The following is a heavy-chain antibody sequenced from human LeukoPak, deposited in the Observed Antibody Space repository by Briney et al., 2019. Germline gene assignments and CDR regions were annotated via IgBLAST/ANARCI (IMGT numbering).Heavy chain of an antibody. CDR1: GGSISSGDYY. D-gene: IGHD5-12*01. CDR3: ARSQESLRYFGY. Sequence: SQTLSLTCTVSGGSISSGDYYWSWIRQPPGKGLEWIGYIHNSGGTYYNPSLKSRLTISLDTSKNQFSLKVTSVTAADTAVYYCARSQESLRYFGYWGQGTLVTVSS. V-gene: IGHV4-30-4*01. J-gene: IGHJ4*02. CDR2: IHNSGGT.